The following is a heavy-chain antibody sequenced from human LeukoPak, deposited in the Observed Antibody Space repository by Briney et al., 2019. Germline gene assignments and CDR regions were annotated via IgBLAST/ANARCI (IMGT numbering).Heavy chain of an antibody. D-gene: IGHD1-7*01. Sequence: GGSLRLSCAASGFTFSSYTMSWVRQTPGKGLEWVSSISSSSGYIYYADSVKGRFTISRDNAKNSLYLQMNSLRAEDTAVYYCARAIGGITGTRGCDYWGQGTLVTVSS. CDR3: ARAIGGITGTRGCDY. J-gene: IGHJ4*02. V-gene: IGHV3-21*01. CDR2: ISSSSGYI. CDR1: GFTFSSYT.